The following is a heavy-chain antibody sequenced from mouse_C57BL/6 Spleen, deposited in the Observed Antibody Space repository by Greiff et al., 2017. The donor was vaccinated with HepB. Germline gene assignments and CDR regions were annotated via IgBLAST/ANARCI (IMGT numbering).Heavy chain of an antibody. CDR2: ISSGSSTI. Sequence: EVKLVESGGGLVKPGGSLKLSCAASGFTFSDYGMHWVRQAPEKGLEWVAYISSGSSTIYYADTVKGRFTISRDNAKNTLFLQMTSLTSEDTAMYYCAREVSAWFAYWGQGTLVTVSA. CDR3: AREVSAWFAY. J-gene: IGHJ3*01. V-gene: IGHV5-17*01. CDR1: GFTFSDYG.